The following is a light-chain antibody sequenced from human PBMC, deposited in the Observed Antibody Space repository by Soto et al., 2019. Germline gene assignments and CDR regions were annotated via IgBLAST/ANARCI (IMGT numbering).Light chain of an antibody. CDR3: QQYGSSPIT. CDR2: ATS. CDR1: QSVSSIY. J-gene: IGKJ5*01. Sequence: IVLTQSPGTLSLSPGERATHSYRVCQSVSSIYLAWYQQKPGQAPSLLIYATSSRATGIPDRFSGSGSGTDFSLTISRLEPEDFAVYYCQQYGSSPITFGQGTRLEIK. V-gene: IGKV3-20*01.